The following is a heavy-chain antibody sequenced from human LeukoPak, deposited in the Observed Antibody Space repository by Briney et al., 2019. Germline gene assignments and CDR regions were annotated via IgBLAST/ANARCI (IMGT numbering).Heavy chain of an antibody. Sequence: GRSLRLSCAASGFTFDDYAMHWVRQAPGKGPEWVSGISWNSGSIGYADSVKGRFTISRDNAKNSLYLQMNSLRAEDTALYYCAKGPLGEAAAGTFFDYWGQGTLVTVSS. J-gene: IGHJ4*02. CDR1: GFTFDDYA. V-gene: IGHV3-9*01. CDR3: AKGPLGEAAAGTFFDY. CDR2: ISWNSGSI. D-gene: IGHD6-13*01.